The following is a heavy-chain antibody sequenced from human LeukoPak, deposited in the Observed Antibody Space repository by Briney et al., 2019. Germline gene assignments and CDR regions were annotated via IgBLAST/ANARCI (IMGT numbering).Heavy chain of an antibody. CDR3: ARHGPYNWFDP. V-gene: IGHV4-59*08. CDR2: IYYSGST. CDR1: GGSISRYY. Sequence: PSETLSLTCTVSGGSISRYYWSWIRQPPGKGLEWIGYIYYSGSTNYNPFLKSRVTISVDTSKNQFSLKLSSVTAADTAVYYCARHGPYNWFDPWGQGTLVTVSS. J-gene: IGHJ5*02.